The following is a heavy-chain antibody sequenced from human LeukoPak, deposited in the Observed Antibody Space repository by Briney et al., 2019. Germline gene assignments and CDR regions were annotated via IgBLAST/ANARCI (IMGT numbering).Heavy chain of an antibody. Sequence: GGSLRLSCAASGFTFSSYEMNWVRQAPGKGLEWVAVISYDGSNKYYADSVKGRFTISRDNSKNTLYLQMNSLRAEDTAVYYCARDSGQGIAVAGKIRGTYFDYWGQGTLVTVSS. V-gene: IGHV3-30*04. CDR1: GFTFSSYE. CDR2: ISYDGSNK. D-gene: IGHD6-19*01. CDR3: ARDSGQGIAVAGKIRGTYFDY. J-gene: IGHJ4*02.